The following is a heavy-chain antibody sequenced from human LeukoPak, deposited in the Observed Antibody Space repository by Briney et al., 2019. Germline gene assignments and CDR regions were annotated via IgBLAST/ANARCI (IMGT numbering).Heavy chain of an antibody. CDR3: ARAAYSGSYHSDY. CDR2: IYYSGST. CDR1: GGSVNSGSYY. V-gene: IGHV4-61*01. D-gene: IGHD1-26*01. J-gene: IGHJ4*02. Sequence: SETLSLTCTVSGGSVNSGSYYWNWIRQPPGKGLEWIGYIYYSGSTNYNPTLKSRVTISVDTSKNQFSLKLSSVTAADTAVYYCARAAYSGSYHSDYWGQGTLVTVSS.